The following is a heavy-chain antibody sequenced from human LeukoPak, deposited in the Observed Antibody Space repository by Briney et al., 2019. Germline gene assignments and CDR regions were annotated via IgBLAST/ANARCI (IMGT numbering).Heavy chain of an antibody. CDR1: GGSISSGDYY. Sequence: SETLSLTCTVSGGSISSGDYYWSWIRQPPGKGLEWIGYIYYSGSTYYNPSLKSRVTISVDTSKNQFSLKLSSVTAADTAVYYRARDRRYYDSSGYYRYFDYWGQGTLVTVSS. CDR2: IYYSGST. CDR3: ARDRRYYDSSGYYRYFDY. V-gene: IGHV4-30-4*01. D-gene: IGHD3-22*01. J-gene: IGHJ4*02.